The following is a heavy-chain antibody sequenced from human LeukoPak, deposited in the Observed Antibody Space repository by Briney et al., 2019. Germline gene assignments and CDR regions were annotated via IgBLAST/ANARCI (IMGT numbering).Heavy chain of an antibody. Sequence: GGSLRLSCAASGFIFSSYAMHWVRQAPGKGLEWVAVISYDGSKKYYADSVKGRFTISRDNSKNTLYLQMNSLSAEDTAVYYCARAQGPDYYYYGMDVWGRGTTVTVSS. CDR2: ISYDGSKK. CDR3: ARAQGPDYYYYGMDV. CDR1: GFIFSSYA. J-gene: IGHJ6*02. V-gene: IGHV3-30*04.